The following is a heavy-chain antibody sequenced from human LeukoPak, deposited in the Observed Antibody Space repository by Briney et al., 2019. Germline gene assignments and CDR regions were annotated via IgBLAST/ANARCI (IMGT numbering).Heavy chain of an antibody. D-gene: IGHD3-22*01. Sequence: PSQTLSLTCTVSGGSISSGSYYWSWIRQPAGKGLEWIGRIYTSGSTNYNPSLKSRVTISVDTSKNQFSLKLSSVTAADTAVYYCARDYYDSSGYFDAFEIWGQGTMVTVSS. CDR3: ARDYYDSSGYFDAFEI. V-gene: IGHV4-61*02. CDR2: IYTSGST. J-gene: IGHJ3*02. CDR1: GGSISSGSYY.